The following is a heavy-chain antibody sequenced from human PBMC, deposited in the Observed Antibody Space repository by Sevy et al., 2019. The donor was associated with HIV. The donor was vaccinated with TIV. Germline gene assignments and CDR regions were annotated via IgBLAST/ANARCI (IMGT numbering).Heavy chain of an antibody. D-gene: IGHD4-17*01. J-gene: IGHJ4*02. Sequence: SETLSLTCTVSGGCMSIGDYYWSWIRQPPGKGLEWIGYVYHSGATHYNPSLRSPVTMSIDTSKNQFSLKLSSVTAADTAVYYCARGQGDGDRSTPPFDYWGLGPLVTVSS. CDR3: ARGQGDGDRSTPPFDY. V-gene: IGHV4-30-4*01. CDR1: GGCMSIGDYY. CDR2: VYHSGAT.